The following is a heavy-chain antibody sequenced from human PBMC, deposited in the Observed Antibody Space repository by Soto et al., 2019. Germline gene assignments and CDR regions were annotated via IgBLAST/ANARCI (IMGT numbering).Heavy chain of an antibody. D-gene: IGHD1-20*01. CDR1: GFTFSDHY. J-gene: IGHJ3*02. Sequence: EVQLVESGGGLVQPGGSLRLSCAASGFTFSDHYMDWVRQAPGKGLEWVGRTRDKLHSYTTEYAASVRGRFTISRDDSKSTRYLQMNGLKTDDTAVYYCSRGDNWNDGVLASDIWGQGTMVIVSS. CDR2: TRDKLHSYTT. CDR3: SRGDNWNDGVLASDI. V-gene: IGHV3-72*01.